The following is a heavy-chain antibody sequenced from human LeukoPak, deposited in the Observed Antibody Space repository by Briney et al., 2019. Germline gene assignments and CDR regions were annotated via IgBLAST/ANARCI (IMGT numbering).Heavy chain of an antibody. CDR1: GGSISSYC. J-gene: IGHJ4*02. V-gene: IGHV4-59*08. D-gene: IGHD1-26*01. CDR3: ARRSGKYYDY. CDR2: IYYSEST. Sequence: PSETLSLTCTVSGGSISSYCWSWIRQPPGKGFEWIGYIYYSESTNYNPSLKSRVTISVDTSKNQFSLKLSSVTAADTAVYYCARRSGKYYDYWGQGTLVTVSS.